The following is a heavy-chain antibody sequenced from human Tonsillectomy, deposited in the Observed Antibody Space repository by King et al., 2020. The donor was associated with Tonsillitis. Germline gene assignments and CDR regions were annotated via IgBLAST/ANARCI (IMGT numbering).Heavy chain of an antibody. D-gene: IGHD3-10*01. J-gene: IGHJ2*01. V-gene: IGHV3-33*08. Sequence: VQLVESGGGVVQPGRSLRLSCAASGFTFSIYGMHWVRQAPGKGLEWVAVIWYDGSNKYYADSVKGRFTISRDNSKNTLYLQMDSLRAEDTAVYYCAREVKRGDWYFDLWGRGTPVTVSS. CDR1: GFTFSIYG. CDR2: IWYDGSNK. CDR3: AREVKRGDWYFDL.